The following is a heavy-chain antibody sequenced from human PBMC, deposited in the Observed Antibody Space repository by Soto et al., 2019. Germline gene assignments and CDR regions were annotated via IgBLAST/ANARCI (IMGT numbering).Heavy chain of an antibody. D-gene: IGHD7-27*01. J-gene: IGHJ4*02. Sequence: QVQLQESGPGLVEPSQTLSLTCTVSGGSISSVYYYWSWIRQPPGKGLEWMGHIYDSGSTYSNPSVESRASISEDTSKSQFSLKLTSVTDADTAVYYCARGPAGDKVDYWGQGTLVTVSS. CDR2: IYDSGST. CDR3: ARGPAGDKVDY. V-gene: IGHV4-30-4*01. CDR1: GGSISSVYYY.